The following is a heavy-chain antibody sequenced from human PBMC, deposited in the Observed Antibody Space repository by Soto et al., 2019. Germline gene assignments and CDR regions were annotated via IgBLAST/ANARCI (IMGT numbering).Heavy chain of an antibody. CDR3: TTTGAVMVRGILGPPDY. D-gene: IGHD3-10*01. V-gene: IGHV3-15*01. J-gene: IGHJ4*02. Sequence: GGSLRLSCAASGFTFSNAWMSWVRQAPGKGLEWVGRIKSKTDGGTTDYAAPVKGRFTISRDDSKNTLYLQMNSLKTEDTAVYYCTTTGAVMVRGILGPPDYWGQGTLVTVSS. CDR1: GFTFSNAW. CDR2: IKSKTDGGTT.